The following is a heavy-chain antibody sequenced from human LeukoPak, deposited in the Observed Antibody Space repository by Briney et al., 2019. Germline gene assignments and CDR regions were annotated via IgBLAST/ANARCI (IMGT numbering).Heavy chain of an antibody. CDR2: ISGSSGST. J-gene: IGHJ6*03. CDR1: GFTFRSYA. CDR3: AEEGQLVQGYYYMDV. Sequence: GGSLRLSCAASGFTFRSYAMSWVRQAPGKGLEWVSVISGSSGSTYYADSVKGRFTISRDNSKNTLYLQMNSLRAEDTAVYYCAEEGQLVQGYYYMDVWGKGTTVTVSS. D-gene: IGHD6-6*01. V-gene: IGHV3-23*01.